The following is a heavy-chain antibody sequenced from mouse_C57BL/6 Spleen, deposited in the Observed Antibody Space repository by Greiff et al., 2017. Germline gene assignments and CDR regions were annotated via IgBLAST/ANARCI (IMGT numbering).Heavy chain of an antibody. CDR3: AREKGSSYAMDY. V-gene: IGHV1-53*01. CDR1: GYTFTSYW. J-gene: IGHJ4*01. CDR2: INPSNGGT. D-gene: IGHD1-1*01. Sequence: QVQLQQPGPELVKPGASVKLSCKASGYTFTSYWMHWVKQRPGQGLEWIGNINPSNGGTNYNEKFKSKATLTVDKSSSTAYMQLSSLTSEDSAVYYCAREKGSSYAMDYWGQGTSVTVSS.